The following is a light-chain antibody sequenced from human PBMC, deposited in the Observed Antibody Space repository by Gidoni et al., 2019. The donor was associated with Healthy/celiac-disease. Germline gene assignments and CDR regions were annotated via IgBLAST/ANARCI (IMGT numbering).Light chain of an antibody. CDR3: QQYGSSPWT. CDR1: QRVSSSY. J-gene: IGKJ1*01. V-gene: IGKV3-20*01. CDR2: GAS. Sequence: IVLTQSPGTLSLSPGDRATLSCRASQRVSSSYLAWYQQKPGQAPRLLIYGASSRATGIPDRFSGSGSGTDFTLTISRLEPEDFAVDYCQQYGSSPWTFGQGTKVEIK.